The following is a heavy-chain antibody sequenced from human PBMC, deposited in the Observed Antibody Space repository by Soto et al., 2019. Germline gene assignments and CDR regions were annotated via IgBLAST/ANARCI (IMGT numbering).Heavy chain of an antibody. D-gene: IGHD3-10*01. Sequence: GGSLRLSCAAPGINFRSFAMSWVRQARGKGLQWVASISNNADATYYADSVKGRFHISRDNSKKTVFLEMNSLRVEDTAVYYCAQLALWFGEFGRGYWGQGALVTVSS. J-gene: IGHJ4*02. V-gene: IGHV3-23*01. CDR2: ISNNADAT. CDR1: GINFRSFA. CDR3: AQLALWFGEFGRGY.